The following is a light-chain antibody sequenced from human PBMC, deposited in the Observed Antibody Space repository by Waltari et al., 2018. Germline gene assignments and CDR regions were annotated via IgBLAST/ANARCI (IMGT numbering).Light chain of an antibody. CDR2: EGT. CDR1: SSDAGSYNI. Sequence: QSALTQPASVSGSPGQSITISCTGTSSDAGSYNIVSWYQHYPGKAPKLMIYEGTKRPSGVSNRFSGSKSGNTASLTISGLQAEDEADYHCCSYAHSSRVVFGGGTKVTVL. CDR3: CSYAHSSRVV. V-gene: IGLV2-23*01. J-gene: IGLJ2*01.